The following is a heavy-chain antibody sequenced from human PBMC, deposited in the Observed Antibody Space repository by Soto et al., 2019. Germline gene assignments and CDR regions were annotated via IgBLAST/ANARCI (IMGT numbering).Heavy chain of an antibody. CDR2: INPSGGST. V-gene: IGHV1-46*02. CDR1: GYGFNRDY. D-gene: IGHD6-19*01. Sequence: ASVTVPSKAAGYGFNRDYMHWVRQDPEQGLEWMGIINPSGGSTIAAQKFQGRVTMTRHTSTSTVYMELSSLRSEDTAVYYCARVHVMVVAGSTFDYWGHGTLVTVST. CDR3: ARVHVMVVAGSTFDY. J-gene: IGHJ4*01.